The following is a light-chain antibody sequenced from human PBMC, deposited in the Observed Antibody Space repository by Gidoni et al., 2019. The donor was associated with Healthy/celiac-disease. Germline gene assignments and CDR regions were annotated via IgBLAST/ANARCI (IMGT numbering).Light chain of an antibody. CDR2: AAS. V-gene: IGKV1-39*01. Sequence: DIQMTQSPSSLSASVGDRVTITCLASQSISSYLNWYQQKPGKAHKLLIYAASSLQSGVPSRFSGSGSGTDFTLTISSLQPEDFATYYCQQSYSTPWTFGQGTKVEIK. CDR1: QSISSY. J-gene: IGKJ1*01. CDR3: QQSYSTPWT.